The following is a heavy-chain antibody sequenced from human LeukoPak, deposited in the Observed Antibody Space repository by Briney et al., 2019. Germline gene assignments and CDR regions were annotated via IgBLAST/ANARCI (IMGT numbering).Heavy chain of an antibody. CDR2: IYSGGDT. D-gene: IGHD3-9*01. CDR1: GFTVSINY. V-gene: IGHV3-53*01. J-gene: IGHJ4*02. Sequence: GGSLRLSCAASGFTVSINYMSWVRQAPGKGLEWVSVIYSGGDTYYADSVKGRFTISRDNSKNTLYLQMNSLSAEDTAVYYCARAAKVLRYFDWPREGSLFDYWGQGTVVTVSS. CDR3: ARAAKVLRYFDWPREGSLFDY.